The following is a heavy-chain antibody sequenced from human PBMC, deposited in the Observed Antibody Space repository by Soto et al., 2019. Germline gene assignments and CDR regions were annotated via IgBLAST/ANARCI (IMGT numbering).Heavy chain of an antibody. CDR2: IIPIFGTA. V-gene: IGHV1-69*12. CDR3: ARDVSPQQLVLFYYYAMDV. CDR1: GGAFSTYS. Sequence: QVQLVQSGAEMKKPGSSVKVSCKASGGAFSTYSISWVRQAPGHGLEWMGGIIPIFGTANYAQKFQGRVTITADDSTSTAYMELSSLRSEDTAVYYCARDVSPQQLVLFYYYAMDVWGQGTTVTVSS. J-gene: IGHJ6*02. D-gene: IGHD6-13*01.